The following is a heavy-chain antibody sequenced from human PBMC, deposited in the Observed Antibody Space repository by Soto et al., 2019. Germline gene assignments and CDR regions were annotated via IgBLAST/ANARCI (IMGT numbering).Heavy chain of an antibody. CDR3: ARHGGYCSSTSCASHFDY. CDR2: IYYSGST. J-gene: IGHJ4*02. Sequence: PSETLSLTCTVSGGSISSYYWSWIRQPPGKGLEWIGYIYYSGSTNYNPSLKSRVTISVDTSKNQFSLKLSSVTAADTAVYYCARHGGYCSSTSCASHFDYWGQGTLVTVSS. D-gene: IGHD2-2*01. V-gene: IGHV4-59*08. CDR1: GGSISSYY.